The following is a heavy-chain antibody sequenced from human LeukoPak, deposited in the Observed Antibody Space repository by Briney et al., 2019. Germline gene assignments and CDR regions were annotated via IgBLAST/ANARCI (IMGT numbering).Heavy chain of an antibody. CDR1: GGTFSSYA. CDR2: IIPIFGTA. J-gene: IGHJ4*02. D-gene: IGHD1-26*01. V-gene: IGHV1-69*05. Sequence: SVKVSCKASGGTFSSYAISWVRQAPGQGLEWMGGIIPIFGTANYAQKLQGRVTMTTDTSTSTAYMELRSLRSDDTAVYYCAREGFEPAGTYDYWGQGTLVTVSS. CDR3: AREGFEPAGTYDY.